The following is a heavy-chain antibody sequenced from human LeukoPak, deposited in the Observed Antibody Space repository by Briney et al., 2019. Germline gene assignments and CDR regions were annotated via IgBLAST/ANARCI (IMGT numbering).Heavy chain of an antibody. CDR2: IYYSGST. V-gene: IGHV4-39*01. J-gene: IGHJ4*02. D-gene: IGHD1-1*01. CDR1: GGSISSSSYY. CDR3: ARLRYNWNDWADY. Sequence: SVTLSLTCTVSGGSISSSSYYWGWIRQPPGKGLEWIGSIYYSGSTYYNPSLKSRVTISVDTSKNQFSLKLSSVTAADTAVYYCARLRYNWNDWADYWGQGTLVTVSS.